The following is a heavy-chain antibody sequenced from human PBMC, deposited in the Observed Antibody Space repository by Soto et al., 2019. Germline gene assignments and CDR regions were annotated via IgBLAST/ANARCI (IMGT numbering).Heavy chain of an antibody. V-gene: IGHV3-23*01. CDR2: ISSGGST. CDR1: GFAFTNYG. CDR3: AKENSGYEK. Sequence: GGSLRLSCAASGFAFTNYGMSWVRQAPGKGLEWVSAISSGGSTFFAESVKGRFTISRDNSKNMLYLQMNSLRAEDTAVYYCAKENSGYEKWGQGTLVTVSS. D-gene: IGHD5-12*01. J-gene: IGHJ4*02.